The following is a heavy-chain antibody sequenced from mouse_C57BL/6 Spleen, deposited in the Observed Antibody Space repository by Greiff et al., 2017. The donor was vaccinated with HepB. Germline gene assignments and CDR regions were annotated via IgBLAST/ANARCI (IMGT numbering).Heavy chain of an antibody. V-gene: IGHV5-17*01. CDR1: GFTFSDYG. CDR3: ARPRDGYWDYAMDY. CDR2: ISSGSSTI. Sequence: EVQLVESGGGLVKPGGSLKLSCAASGFTFSDYGMHWVRQAPEMGLEWVAYISSGSSTIYYADTVKGRFTISRDNAKNTLFLQMTSLRSEDTAMYYCARPRDGYWDYAMDYWGQGTSVTVSS. D-gene: IGHD2-3*01. J-gene: IGHJ4*01.